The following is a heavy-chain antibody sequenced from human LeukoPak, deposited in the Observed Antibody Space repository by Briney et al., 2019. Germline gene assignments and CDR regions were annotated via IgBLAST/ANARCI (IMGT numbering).Heavy chain of an antibody. J-gene: IGHJ4*02. CDR2: ITPIFGTA. CDR1: GGSFSSEA. Sequence: SVKVSCKAFGGSFSSEAISWVRQAPGQGLEWMGGITPIFGTANYAQKFQGRVTITTDESTSTAYLEVSSLSSEDTAVYYCGRKAGDCGGGSCYSIDYWGQGTLVTVSS. D-gene: IGHD2-15*01. V-gene: IGHV1-69*05. CDR3: GRKAGDCGGGSCYSIDY.